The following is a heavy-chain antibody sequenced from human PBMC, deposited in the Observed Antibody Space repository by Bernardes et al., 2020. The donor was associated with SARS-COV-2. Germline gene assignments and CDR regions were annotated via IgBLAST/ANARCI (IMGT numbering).Heavy chain of an antibody. D-gene: IGHD2-15*01. V-gene: IGHV4-59*01. CDR2: IYYSGST. CDR3: ASHFCSGGSCGWFDP. Sequence: SETLSLTCTVSGGSISSYYWSWIRQPPGKGLEWIGYIYYSGSTNYNPSLKSRVTISVDTSKNQFSLKLSSVTAADTAVYYCASHFCSGGSCGWFDPWGQGTLVTVSS. CDR1: GGSISSYY. J-gene: IGHJ5*02.